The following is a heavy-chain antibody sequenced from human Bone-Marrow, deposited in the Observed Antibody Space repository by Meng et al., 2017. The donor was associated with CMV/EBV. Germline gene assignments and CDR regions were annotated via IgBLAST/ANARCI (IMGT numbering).Heavy chain of an antibody. D-gene: IGHD5-24*01. CDR3: VSELQFTYFDS. Sequence: GDSLKISCAASGFTFSSYSMNWVRQAPGKGLEWVSSISSSSYIYYADSVKGRFTISRDNSKNTLYLQMNSRRAEDTAVYYCVSELQFTYFDSWGQGTLVTVSA. V-gene: IGHV3-21*04. CDR2: ISSSSYI. CDR1: GFTFSSYS. J-gene: IGHJ4*02.